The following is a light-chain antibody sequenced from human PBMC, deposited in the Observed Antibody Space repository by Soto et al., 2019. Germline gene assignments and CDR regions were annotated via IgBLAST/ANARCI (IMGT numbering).Light chain of an antibody. CDR2: DSS. CDR1: QSVGNY. CDR3: QQYDKWPPSNT. Sequence: EIVLTQSPATLSLSPGERATLSCRASQSVGNYLAWYQQKPGQAPRLLIYDSSSRAAGIPARFTGSGSGTDFTLTISSLEPADFALYYCQQYDKWPPSNTFGQGTKLEIK. V-gene: IGKV3-11*01. J-gene: IGKJ2*01.